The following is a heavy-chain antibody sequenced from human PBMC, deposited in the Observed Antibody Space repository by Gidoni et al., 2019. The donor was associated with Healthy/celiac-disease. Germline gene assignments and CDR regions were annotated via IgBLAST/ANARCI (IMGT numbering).Heavy chain of an antibody. J-gene: IGHJ4*02. CDR3: AHTRGDCSGGSCYSGRDYFDY. D-gene: IGHD2-15*01. Sequence: QITLKESGPTLVKPTQTLTLTCTFSGFSLSTSGVGVGWIRQPPGKALEWLALIYWNDDKRYSPSLKSRLTITKDTSKNQVVLTMTNMDPVDTATYYCAHTRGDCSGGSCYSGRDYFDYWGQGTLVTVSS. V-gene: IGHV2-5*01. CDR2: IYWNDDK. CDR1: GFSLSTSGVG.